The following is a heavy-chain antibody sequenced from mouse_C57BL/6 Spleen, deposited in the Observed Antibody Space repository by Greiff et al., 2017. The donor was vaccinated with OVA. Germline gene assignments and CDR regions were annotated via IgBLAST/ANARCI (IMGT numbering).Heavy chain of an antibody. D-gene: IGHD4-1*01. Sequence: LVESGAELVRPGASVTLSCKASGYTFTDYEMHWVKQTPVHGLEWIGAIDPETGGTAYNQKFKGKAILTADKSSSTAYMELRSLTSEDSAVYYCTSGGQYWSRSLDVWGKGTPVTVSS. J-gene: IGHJ1*03. CDR1: GYTFTDYE. CDR2: IDPETGGT. V-gene: IGHV1-15*01. CDR3: TSGGQYWSRSLDV.